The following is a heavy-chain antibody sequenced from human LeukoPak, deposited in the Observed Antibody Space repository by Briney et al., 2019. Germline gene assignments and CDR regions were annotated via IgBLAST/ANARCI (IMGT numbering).Heavy chain of an antibody. CDR1: GYTFTRYG. Sequence: ASVKVSCKASGYTFTRYGISWVRQAPGQGLEWMGWISACNGNTNYAQKFQGRVTMTTDTSTSTAYMELRSLRSDDTAVYYCARDLLDYYDTSGYYYVPFDYWGQGTLVTVSS. V-gene: IGHV1-18*01. J-gene: IGHJ4*02. D-gene: IGHD3-22*01. CDR2: ISACNGNT. CDR3: ARDLLDYYDTSGYYYVPFDY.